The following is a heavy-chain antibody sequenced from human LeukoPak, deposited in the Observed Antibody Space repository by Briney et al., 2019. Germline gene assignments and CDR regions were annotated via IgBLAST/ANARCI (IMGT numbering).Heavy chain of an antibody. Sequence: SETLSLTCTVSGGSIISSSYYWGWIRQPPGQGLEWIGSIYYSGSTYYNPSLKSRVTISVDTSKNQFSLKLSSVTAADTAVYYCARQWDPYPNSWFDPWGQGTLVTVSS. CDR3: ARQWDPYPNSWFDP. V-gene: IGHV4-39*01. J-gene: IGHJ5*02. CDR1: GGSIISSSYY. D-gene: IGHD1-26*01. CDR2: IYYSGST.